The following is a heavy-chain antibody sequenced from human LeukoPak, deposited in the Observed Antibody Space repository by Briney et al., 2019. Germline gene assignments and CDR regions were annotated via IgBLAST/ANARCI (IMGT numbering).Heavy chain of an antibody. D-gene: IGHD3-22*01. Sequence: PGGSLRLSCAASGVTFSIYWMSWVRQAPGKGLEWVANIKQDGSEKYYVDSVRGRFTISRDNAKNSLYLQMNSLRVEDTAVYYCARNTYYYERNGWKAFDIWGQGTMVTVSS. CDR1: GVTFSIYW. CDR3: ARNTYYYERNGWKAFDI. V-gene: IGHV3-7*01. CDR2: IKQDGSEK. J-gene: IGHJ3*02.